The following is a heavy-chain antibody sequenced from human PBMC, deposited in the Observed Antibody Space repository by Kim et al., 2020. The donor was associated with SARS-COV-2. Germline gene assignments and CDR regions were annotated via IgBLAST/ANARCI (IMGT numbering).Heavy chain of an antibody. CDR1: GFTVSSNY. CDR2: IYSGGST. V-gene: IGHV3-53*01. J-gene: IGHJ4*02. D-gene: IGHD6-6*01. CDR3: AGGGGRGFERYGNIAARRDFDY. Sequence: GGSLRLSCAASGFTVSSNYMSWVRQAPGKGLEWVSVIYSGGSTYYADSVKGRFTISRDNSKNTLYLQMNSLRAEDTAVYYCAGGGGRGFERYGNIAARRDFDYWGQGTLVTVSS.